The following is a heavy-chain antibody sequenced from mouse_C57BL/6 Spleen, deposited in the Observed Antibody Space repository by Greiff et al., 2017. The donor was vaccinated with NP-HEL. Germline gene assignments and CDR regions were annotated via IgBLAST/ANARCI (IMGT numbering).Heavy chain of an antibody. J-gene: IGHJ4*01. CDR2: IHPNSGST. V-gene: IGHV1-64*01. Sequence: QVQLQQPGAELVKPGASVKLSCKASGYTFTSYWMHWVKQRPGQGLEWIGLIHPNSGSTNYNEKFKSKATLTVDKSSSTAYMQLSSLTSEDSAVYYCARLGKICYGYYYAMDYWGQGTSVTVSS. CDR3: ARLGKICYGYYYAMDY. CDR1: GYTFTSYW. D-gene: IGHD2-1*01.